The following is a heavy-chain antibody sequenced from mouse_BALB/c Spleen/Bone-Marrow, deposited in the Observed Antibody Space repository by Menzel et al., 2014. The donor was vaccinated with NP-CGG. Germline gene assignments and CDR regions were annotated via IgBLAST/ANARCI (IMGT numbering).Heavy chain of an antibody. Sequence: VQLQQSGTELVKPGASVKLSCTASGFNIKDTYMHWVKQRPEQGLEWIGRIDPANGNTRYDPKFQGKATMTADTSSNTAYLQLTSLTSEDTAVYYCARAYYYGNSYYVMDYWGQGTSVTVSS. CDR1: GFNIKDTY. D-gene: IGHD1-1*01. CDR3: ARAYYYGNSYYVMDY. J-gene: IGHJ4*01. V-gene: IGHV14-3*02. CDR2: IDPANGNT.